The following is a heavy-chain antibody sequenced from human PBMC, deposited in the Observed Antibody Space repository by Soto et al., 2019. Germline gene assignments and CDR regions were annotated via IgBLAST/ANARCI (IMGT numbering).Heavy chain of an antibody. J-gene: IGHJ2*01. CDR2: INAGNGNT. Sequence: ASVKVSCKASGYTFTSYAMHWVRQAPGQMFEWMGLINAGNGNTKYSQKFHDRVTITRDTSASTAYMELSSLRFEDTAVYYCARGGSLYWYFDLWGRGTLVTVPQ. CDR3: ARGGSLYWYFDL. D-gene: IGHD1-26*01. CDR1: GYTFTSYA. V-gene: IGHV1-3*01.